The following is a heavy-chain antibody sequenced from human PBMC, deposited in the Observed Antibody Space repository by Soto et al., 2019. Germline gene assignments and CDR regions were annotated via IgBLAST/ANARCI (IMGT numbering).Heavy chain of an antibody. D-gene: IGHD3-10*01. CDR2: INPNSGGP. CDR1: GYTFTGYY. V-gene: IGHV1-2*04. CDR3: ARSGREYYGSGSYADY. J-gene: IGHJ4*02. Sequence: QVQLVQSGAEVKKPGASVKVSCKASGYTFTGYYMHWVRQAPGQGLEWMEWINPNSGGPNYAQKFQGWVTMSRDTSIGTAYMELSRLRSDDTAVYYCARSGREYYGSGSYADYWGQGTLVTVSS.